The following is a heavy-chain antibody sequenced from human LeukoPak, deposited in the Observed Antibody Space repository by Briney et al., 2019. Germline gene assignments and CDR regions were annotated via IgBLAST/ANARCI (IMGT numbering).Heavy chain of an antibody. Sequence: PGGSLRLSCVASGFTFSNYAMSWVRQAPGQGLDWVSAISDSGVTAYYADPVKGRFTISRDNSKSTLYLQMNSLRAEDTAVYYCANLNAPYWGNFDYWGQGTLVTVSS. CDR1: GFTFSNYA. J-gene: IGHJ4*02. CDR3: ANLNAPYWGNFDY. CDR2: ISDSGVTA. D-gene: IGHD7-27*01. V-gene: IGHV3-23*01.